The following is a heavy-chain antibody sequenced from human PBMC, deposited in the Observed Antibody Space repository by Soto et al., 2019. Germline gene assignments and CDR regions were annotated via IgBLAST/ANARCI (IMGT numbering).Heavy chain of an antibody. CDR2: IYPGDSDT. Sequence: GESLKISCKGSGYSFTSYWIGWARQMPGKGLEWMGIIYPGDSDTRYSPSFQGQVTISADKSISTAYLQWSSLKASDTAMYYCARLRPYCTNGVCDDTAFDIWGQGTMVTVSS. CDR1: GYSFTSYW. D-gene: IGHD2-8*01. V-gene: IGHV5-51*01. J-gene: IGHJ3*02. CDR3: ARLRPYCTNGVCDDTAFDI.